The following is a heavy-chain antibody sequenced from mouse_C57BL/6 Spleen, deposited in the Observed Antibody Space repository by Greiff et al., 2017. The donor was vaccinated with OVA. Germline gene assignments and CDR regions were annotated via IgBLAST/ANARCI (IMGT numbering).Heavy chain of an antibody. CDR2: ISSGSSTI. CDR3: ARGDRFAY. V-gene: IGHV5-17*01. D-gene: IGHD3-3*01. Sequence: EVQLQESGGGLVKPGGSLKLSCAASGFTFSDYGMHWFRQAPEKGLEWVAYISSGSSTIYYADTVKGRFTISRDNAKNTLFLQMTSLRSEDTAMYYCARGDRFAYWGQGTLVTVSA. J-gene: IGHJ3*01. CDR1: GFTFSDYG.